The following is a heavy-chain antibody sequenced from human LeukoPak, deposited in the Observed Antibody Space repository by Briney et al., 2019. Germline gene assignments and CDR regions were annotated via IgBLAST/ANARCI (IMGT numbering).Heavy chain of an antibody. Sequence: SVKVSCKASGGTFSSYAISWVRQAPGQGLEWMGGIIPIFGTANYAQKFQGRVTITADGSTSTAYMELSSLRSEDTAVYYCASRPYYYDSSGSLDYWGQGTLVTVSS. CDR2: IIPIFGTA. D-gene: IGHD3-22*01. CDR1: GGTFSSYA. CDR3: ASRPYYYDSSGSLDY. V-gene: IGHV1-69*01. J-gene: IGHJ4*02.